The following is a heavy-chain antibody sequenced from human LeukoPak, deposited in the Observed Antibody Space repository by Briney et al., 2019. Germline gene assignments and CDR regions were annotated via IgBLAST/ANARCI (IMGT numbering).Heavy chain of an antibody. CDR1: GGSFSGYY. CDR2: INHSGST. Sequence: SETLSLTCAVYGGSFSGYYWSWIRQHPGKGLEWIGEINHSGSTNYNPSLKSRVTISVDTSKNQFSLKLSSVTAADTAVYYCARGTTGTTPAYYYYMDVWGKGTTVTVSS. J-gene: IGHJ6*03. D-gene: IGHD1-1*01. CDR3: ARGTTGTTPAYYYYMDV. V-gene: IGHV4-34*01.